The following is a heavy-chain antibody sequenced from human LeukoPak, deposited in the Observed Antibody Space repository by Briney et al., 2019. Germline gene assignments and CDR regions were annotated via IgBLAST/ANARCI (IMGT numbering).Heavy chain of an antibody. CDR2: IYHSGIT. CDR3: ARGGPNWGYFPLDQ. J-gene: IGHJ5*02. Sequence: SETLSLICTVSGYSISSGYFWGWIRQPPGKGLEWIGSIYHSGITYYNPSLRSRVTISVDTSKNQFSLKLSSVTAADTAVYYCARGGPNWGYFPLDQWGQGTLVTVSS. D-gene: IGHD7-27*01. CDR1: GYSISSGYF. V-gene: IGHV4-38-2*02.